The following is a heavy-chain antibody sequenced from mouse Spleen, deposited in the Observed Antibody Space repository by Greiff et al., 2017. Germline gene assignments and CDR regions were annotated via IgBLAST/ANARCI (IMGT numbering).Heavy chain of an antibody. CDR1: GYSITSDYA. CDR3: AREGLRRGGSWFAY. Sequence: EVQRVESGPGLVKPSQSLSLTCTVTGYSITSDYAWNWIRQFPGNKLEWMGYISYSGSTSYNPSLKSRISITRDTSKNQFFLQLNSVTTEDTATYYCAREGLRRGGSWFAYWGQGTLVTVSA. V-gene: IGHV3-2*02. D-gene: IGHD2-4*01. J-gene: IGHJ3*01. CDR2: ISYSGST.